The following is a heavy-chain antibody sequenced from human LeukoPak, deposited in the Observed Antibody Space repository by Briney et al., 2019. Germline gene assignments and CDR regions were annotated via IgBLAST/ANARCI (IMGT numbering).Heavy chain of an antibody. Sequence: ASVKVSCKASGYTFTSYYMHWARQAPGQGLEWMGIINPSGGSTSYAQKFQGRVTMTRDTSTSTVYMELSSLRSEDTAVYYCAREQLVLGGMDVWGQGTTVTVSS. CDR2: INPSGGST. V-gene: IGHV1-46*01. CDR1: GYTFTSYY. CDR3: AREQLVLGGMDV. J-gene: IGHJ6*02. D-gene: IGHD6-13*01.